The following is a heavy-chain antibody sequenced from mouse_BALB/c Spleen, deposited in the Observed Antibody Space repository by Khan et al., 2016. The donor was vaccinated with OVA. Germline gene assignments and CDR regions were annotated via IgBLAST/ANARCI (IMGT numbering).Heavy chain of an antibody. CDR1: GFSLSRYN. J-gene: IGHJ4*01. CDR3: ARDYYRYDGYYAMDY. Sequence: VELVESGPGLVVPSQSLSITCTVSGFSLSRYNIHWVRQPPGKGLEWLGMIWGGGGTDYNSTLKSRLSISKDNSKSQVFLKMNSLQTDDTAMYYCARDYYRYDGYYAMDYWGQGTSVTVSS. D-gene: IGHD2-14*01. V-gene: IGHV2-6-4*01. CDR2: IWGGGGT.